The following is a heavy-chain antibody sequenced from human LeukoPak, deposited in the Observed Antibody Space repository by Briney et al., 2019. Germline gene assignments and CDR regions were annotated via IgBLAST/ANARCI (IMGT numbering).Heavy chain of an antibody. CDR1: GGTFSSYA. CDR3: ARDMGVEGYCSSTSCYTPYYYYMDV. CDR2: IIPIFGTA. Sequence: ASVKVSCKASGGTFSSYAISWVRQAPGQGLEWMGGIIPIFGTANYAQKFQGRVTITADESTSTAYMGLSSLRSEDTAVYYCARDMGVEGYCSSTSCYTPYYYYMDVWGKGTTVTVSS. V-gene: IGHV1-69*13. J-gene: IGHJ6*03. D-gene: IGHD2-2*02.